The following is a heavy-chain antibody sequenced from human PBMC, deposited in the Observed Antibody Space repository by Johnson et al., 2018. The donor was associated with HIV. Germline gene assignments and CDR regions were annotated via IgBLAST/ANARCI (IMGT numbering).Heavy chain of an antibody. Sequence: QVQLVEAGGGLVKPGASVKLSCAASGYTFSDYYMSWMRQAPGKGLEWVSYICSSGTNIYYADSLKGRYTMSRDNSKNTLYLPMNSLRAEDTAVYYCAKVLGTGDDAFDIWGQGTMVTVSS. CDR2: ICSSGTNI. CDR1: GYTFSDYY. CDR3: AKVLGTGDDAFDI. D-gene: IGHD7-27*01. J-gene: IGHJ3*02. V-gene: IGHV3-11*04.